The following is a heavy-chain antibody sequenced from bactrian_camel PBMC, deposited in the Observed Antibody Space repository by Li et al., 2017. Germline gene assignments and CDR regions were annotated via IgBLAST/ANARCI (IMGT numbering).Heavy chain of an antibody. CDR1: KDTIGTYC. V-gene: IGHV3S55*01. CDR2: FGGDGSP. J-gene: IGHJ4*01. D-gene: IGHD2*01. CDR3: AAGINSYFCPPRKDGSNY. Sequence: HVQLVESGGGSVQPGGSLRLSCVVSKDTIGTYCMGWFRQAPGREREAVAHFGGDGSPTYEASVKGRFTLSRDNDKNILYLQMDSLKPDDSGVYYCAAGINSYFCPPRKDGSNYWGQGTQVTVS.